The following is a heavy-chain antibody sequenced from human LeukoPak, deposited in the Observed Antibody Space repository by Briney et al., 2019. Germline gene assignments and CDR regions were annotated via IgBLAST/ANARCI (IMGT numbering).Heavy chain of an antibody. Sequence: GGSLRLSCAASGFTFSSYGMHWVRQAPGKGLEWVSYISFISSTIYYADSVKGRFTISRDNAKNSLYLQMNSLRAEDTAVYYCARDRQTSWPFDYWGQGTLVTVSS. CDR1: GFTFSSYG. CDR3: ARDRQTSWPFDY. D-gene: IGHD2-2*01. V-gene: IGHV3-48*01. CDR2: ISFISSTI. J-gene: IGHJ4*02.